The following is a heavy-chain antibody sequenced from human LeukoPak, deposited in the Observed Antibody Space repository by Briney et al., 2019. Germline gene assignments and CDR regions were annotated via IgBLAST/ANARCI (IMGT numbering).Heavy chain of an antibody. CDR2: MNPNSGNT. CDR3: ARGTPMVRGVITRLRWVYFDY. D-gene: IGHD3-10*01. J-gene: IGHJ4*02. V-gene: IGHV1-8*03. Sequence: ASVKVSCKASGYTFTSYDINWVRQATGQGLEWMGWMNPNSGNTGYAQKFQGRVTITRNTSISTAYMELSSLRSEDTAVYYCARGTPMVRGVITRLRWVYFDYWGQGTLVTVSS. CDR1: GYTFTSYD.